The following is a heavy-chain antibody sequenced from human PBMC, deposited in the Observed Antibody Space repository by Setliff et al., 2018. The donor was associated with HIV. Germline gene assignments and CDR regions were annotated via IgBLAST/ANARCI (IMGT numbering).Heavy chain of an antibody. CDR1: GFTFSSYW. V-gene: IGHV3-7*03. J-gene: IGHJ4*02. CDR2: INQDGSEK. D-gene: IGHD6-13*01. Sequence: PGGSLRLSCAASGFTFSSYWMSWVRQAPGKGLEWVANINQDGSEKDYVDSVKGRFTISRDNAKNSLYLQMNSLRAEDTALYYCARYPNRLVPDYWGQGTLVTVSS. CDR3: ARYPNRLVPDY.